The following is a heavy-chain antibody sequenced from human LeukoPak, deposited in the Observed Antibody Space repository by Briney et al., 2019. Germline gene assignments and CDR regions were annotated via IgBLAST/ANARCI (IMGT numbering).Heavy chain of an antibody. CDR2: TYYRSKWYN. V-gene: IGHV6-1*01. CDR3: ARTAMRVVDS. Sequence: SQTLSLTCAISGDSVSSKNAARNWIRQSPSRGLEWLGRTYYRSKWYNEYAVSVKSRVTINPDTSKNQFSLQLNSMTPEDTAVYYCARTAMRVVDSWGQGTLVTVSS. CDR1: GDSVSSKNAA. D-gene: IGHD5-18*01. J-gene: IGHJ4*02.